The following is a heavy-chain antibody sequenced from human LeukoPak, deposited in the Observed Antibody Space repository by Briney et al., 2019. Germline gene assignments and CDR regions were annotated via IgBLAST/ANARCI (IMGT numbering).Heavy chain of an antibody. J-gene: IGHJ4*02. CDR1: GFSFGSNW. CDR3: AAGTGYLIEK. Sequence: PGGSLRLSCAASGFSFGSNWMNWVRQSPGKGLERVANIRQDGTEKNYVDSVKGRFIISRDNAKNSLYLQMNSLRAEDTAVYYCAAGTGYLIEKWGQGTLVAVSS. V-gene: IGHV3-7*01. D-gene: IGHD2-15*01. CDR2: IRQDGTEK.